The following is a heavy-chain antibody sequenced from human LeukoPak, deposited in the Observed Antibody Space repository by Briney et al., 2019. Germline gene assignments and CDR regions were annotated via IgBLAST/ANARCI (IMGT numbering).Heavy chain of an antibody. V-gene: IGHV3-43*01. D-gene: IGHD1-26*01. CDR1: GFTFDDYT. CDR2: ISWDGGST. J-gene: IGHJ4*02. CDR3: AKGGESYEIDY. Sequence: GGSLRLSCAASGFTFDDYTMHWVRQAPGKGLEWVSLISWDGGSTYYADSVKGRFTISRDNSKNSLYLQMSSLRTEDTALYYCAKGGESYEIDYWGQGTLVTVSS.